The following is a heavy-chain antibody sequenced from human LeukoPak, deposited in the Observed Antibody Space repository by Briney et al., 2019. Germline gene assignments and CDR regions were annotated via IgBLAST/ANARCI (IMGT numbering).Heavy chain of an antibody. J-gene: IGHJ5*01. D-gene: IGHD3-10*01. CDR1: GGSISSGDYS. Sequence: SETLSLTCAVSGGSISSGDYSWSWIRQPPGKGLEWIGYIYHETTYYNPSLKSRVTISVDTSKNQFSLKLNSVTAADTAVYYCARHYGPWGQGTLVTVSS. V-gene: IGHV4-30-2*03. CDR2: IYHETT. CDR3: ARHYGP.